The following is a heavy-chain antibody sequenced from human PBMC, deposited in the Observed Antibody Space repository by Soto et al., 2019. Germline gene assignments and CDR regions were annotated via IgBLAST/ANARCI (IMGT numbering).Heavy chain of an antibody. J-gene: IGHJ5*02. CDR3: AREVVAAYSWFDP. Sequence: QVQLQESGPGQVKPSQTLSLTCTVSGGSISSGDYYWSWIRQPPGKGLEWIGYIYYSGSTYYNPSLKSRVTMSVDTSKNQFSLKLGSVTAADTAVYYCAREVVAAYSWFDPCGKGTLVTVSS. CDR2: IYYSGST. CDR1: GGSISSGDYY. D-gene: IGHD2-15*01. V-gene: IGHV4-30-4*01.